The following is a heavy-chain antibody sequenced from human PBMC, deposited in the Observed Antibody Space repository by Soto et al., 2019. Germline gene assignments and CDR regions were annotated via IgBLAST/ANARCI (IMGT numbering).Heavy chain of an antibody. CDR2: IYYSGST. Sequence: PSETLSLTCTVSGGSISSSSYYWGWIRQPPGKGLEWIGSIYYSGSTYYNPSLKSRVTISVDTSKNQFSLKLSSVTAADTAVYYCARVPFHYYDSSGYYHKWGQGTLVTVSS. D-gene: IGHD3-22*01. V-gene: IGHV4-39*07. CDR1: GGSISSSSYY. J-gene: IGHJ4*02. CDR3: ARVPFHYYDSSGYYHK.